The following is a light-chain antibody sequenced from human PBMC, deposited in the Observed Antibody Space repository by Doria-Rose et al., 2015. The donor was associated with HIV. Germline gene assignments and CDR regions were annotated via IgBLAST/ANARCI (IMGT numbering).Light chain of an antibody. CDR3: QQTYSSPPWT. Sequence: DIQLTQSPSSLSASIGDRVTITCRASQTVSTYLNWFQQEPGKAPKLLIYAASRLQSGVPSRFSGSGSRTDFTLTISGLQPGDFATYYCQQTYSSPPWTFGQGTKVEMK. V-gene: IGKV1-39*01. CDR2: AAS. J-gene: IGKJ1*01. CDR1: QTVSTY.